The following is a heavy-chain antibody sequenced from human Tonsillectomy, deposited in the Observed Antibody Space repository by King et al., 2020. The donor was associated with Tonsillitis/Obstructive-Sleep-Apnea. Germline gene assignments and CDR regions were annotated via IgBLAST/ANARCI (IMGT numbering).Heavy chain of an antibody. CDR2: MWNDGSNK. CDR3: VREVYSSGYP. Sequence: QVQLVESGGGVVQPGRSLRLSCAASGFTFSSYGMHWVRQAPGKGLEWVAVMWNDGSNKYYADSVKGRFTISRDNSKNKLYLHMNSLRAEDTAVYYCVREVYSSGYPWGQGPVVTVSS. J-gene: IGHJ5*02. D-gene: IGHD3-22*01. CDR1: GFTFSSYG. V-gene: IGHV3-33*01.